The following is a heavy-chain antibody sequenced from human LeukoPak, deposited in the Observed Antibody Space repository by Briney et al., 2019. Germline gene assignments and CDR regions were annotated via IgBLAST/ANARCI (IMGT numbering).Heavy chain of an antibody. Sequence: GGSLRLSCAASGFTFSSYAMSWVRQAPGKGLEWVSVISYDGSNKYFADSVKGRFTISRDNSKNTLYLQMNSLRAEDTAVYYCAKDYDSSGWAAFDIWGQGTMVTVSS. CDR1: GFTFSSYA. CDR3: AKDYDSSGWAAFDI. J-gene: IGHJ3*02. V-gene: IGHV3-30*18. CDR2: ISYDGSNK. D-gene: IGHD3-22*01.